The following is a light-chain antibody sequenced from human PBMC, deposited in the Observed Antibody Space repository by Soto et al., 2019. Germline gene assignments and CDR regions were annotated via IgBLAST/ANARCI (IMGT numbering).Light chain of an antibody. Sequence: EIVLTQSPGTLSLSPGQRATLSCRASQSVSSSFLAWYQQKPGQSPRLLMYGATSRATGIPDRFSGSGSGTGFTLTISRLEPEDFAVYYCHQYGSSPTFGGGTK. CDR3: HQYGSSPT. J-gene: IGKJ4*01. V-gene: IGKV3-20*01. CDR2: GAT. CDR1: QSVSSSF.